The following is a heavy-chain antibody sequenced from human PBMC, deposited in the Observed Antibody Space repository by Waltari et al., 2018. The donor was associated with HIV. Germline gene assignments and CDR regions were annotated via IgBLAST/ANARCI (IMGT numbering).Heavy chain of an antibody. J-gene: IGHJ3*02. D-gene: IGHD3-10*01. CDR3: AAQYYIRSGSYYHAFDM. Sequence: QMQLVQSGPEVKKPGTSVKVSCKAYGFTFSSSAVQWVRQDRGQGLEWIGWIAVGSGNTNYAQKFQERVTITRDMSTSTAYMELSSMRSEDTAVYYCAAQYYIRSGSYYHAFDMWGQGTMVTVSS. CDR1: GFTFSSSA. CDR2: IAVGSGNT. V-gene: IGHV1-58*01.